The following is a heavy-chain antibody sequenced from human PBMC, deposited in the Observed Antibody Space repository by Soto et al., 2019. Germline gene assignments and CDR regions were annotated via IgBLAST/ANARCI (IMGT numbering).Heavy chain of an antibody. CDR3: ARERETTVTSNWFDP. V-gene: IGHV4-4*02. CDR2: IYPSGST. CDR1: GGSISSSNW. J-gene: IGHJ5*02. D-gene: IGHD4-17*01. Sequence: QVQLQESGPGLVKPSGTLSLTCAVSGGSISSSNWWSWVRQPPGKGLEWIGEIYPSGSTNYNPSLKSRVTLSVDKSKNQFSLKLSSVTAAYTAVYYCARERETTVTSNWFDPWGQGTLVTVSS.